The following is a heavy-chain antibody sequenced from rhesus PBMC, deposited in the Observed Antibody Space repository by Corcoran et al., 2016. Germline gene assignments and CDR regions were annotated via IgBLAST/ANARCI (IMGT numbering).Heavy chain of an antibody. D-gene: IGHD5-42*01. V-gene: IGHV4-99*01. Sequence: QVQLQESGPGLVKPSETLSLTCAVSGYSISSGYYWGWIRQPPGKGLEWVGCLGRSVGRPYYNPSLKSRVTISKDPSKNQFSLKLSSVTAADPAVYYCARRGYSGYTHFDYWGQGVLVTVSS. CDR3: ARRGYSGYTHFDY. CDR1: GYSISSGYY. CDR2: LGRSVGRP. J-gene: IGHJ4*01.